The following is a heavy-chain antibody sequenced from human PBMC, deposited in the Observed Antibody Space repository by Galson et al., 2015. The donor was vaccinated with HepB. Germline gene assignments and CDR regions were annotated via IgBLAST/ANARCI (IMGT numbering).Heavy chain of an antibody. Sequence: SVKVSCKASGYTFTGYYMHWVRQAPGQGLEWMGWVNPNSGGTNYAQKFQGRVTMTRDTSISTAYMELSRLRSDDTAVYYCARTVTIHYYFDYWGQGTLVTVSS. CDR2: VNPNSGGT. V-gene: IGHV1-2*02. CDR3: ARTVTIHYYFDY. CDR1: GYTFTGYY. D-gene: IGHD4-17*01. J-gene: IGHJ4*02.